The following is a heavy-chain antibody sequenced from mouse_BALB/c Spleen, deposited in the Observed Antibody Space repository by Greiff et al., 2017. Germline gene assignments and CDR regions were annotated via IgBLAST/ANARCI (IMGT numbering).Heavy chain of an antibody. J-gene: IGHJ1*01. CDR3: AGDRNYGDFDV. CDR1: GYSITSGDF. CDR2: ISYDGSN. Sequence: EVQLQESGPGLVKPSQSLSLTCSVTGYSITSGDFWYGIRQFPGNKLEWVGYISYDGSNNYNPSLKNRITITHDTSNNQFIMKLNSVTTEDAVTYYCAGDRNYGDFDVWGEGTTVTVSS. V-gene: IGHV3-6*02.